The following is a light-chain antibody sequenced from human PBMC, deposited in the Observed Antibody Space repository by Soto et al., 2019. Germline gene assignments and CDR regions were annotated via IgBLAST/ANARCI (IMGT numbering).Light chain of an antibody. Sequence: QSALTQPASVSGSPGQSITISCTGTSHDIGGYKYVSWYQQHPGKAPKLMIYEVSNRPSGVSNRFSGSKSGNTASLTISGLQTEDEADYYCSSNAGSNKLLFGGGTKVTVL. J-gene: IGLJ2*01. CDR3: SSNAGSNKLL. CDR1: SHDIGGYKY. CDR2: EVS. V-gene: IGLV2-14*01.